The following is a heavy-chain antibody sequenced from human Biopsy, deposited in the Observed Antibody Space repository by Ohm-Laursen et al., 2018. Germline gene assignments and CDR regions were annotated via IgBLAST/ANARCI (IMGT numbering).Heavy chain of an antibody. Sequence: SLRLSCAASGFTLSDGMTCVRQAPGKGLEWVSTITTDSGRIFYADSMRGRFTISRDNSKNTLYLQINILRAEDAAEYYCARHLRYNDYWGQGTLVTVSS. CDR2: ITTDSGRI. CDR1: GFTLSDG. D-gene: IGHD3-9*01. V-gene: IGHV3-23*01. J-gene: IGHJ4*02. CDR3: ARHLRYNDY.